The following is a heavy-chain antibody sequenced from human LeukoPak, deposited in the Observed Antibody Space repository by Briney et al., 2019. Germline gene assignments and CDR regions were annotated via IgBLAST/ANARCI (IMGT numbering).Heavy chain of an antibody. D-gene: IGHD6-25*01. CDR3: ARESSGYYFDY. Sequence: GGSLRLSCAASGFTFSNAWMNWVRQAPGKGLEWVSVIYSDGSTYYADSVKGRFTISRDSSKNTLYLQMNTLRAEDTAVYYCARESSGYYFDYWGQGTLVTVSS. V-gene: IGHV3-53*01. CDR1: GFTFSNAW. CDR2: IYSDGST. J-gene: IGHJ4*02.